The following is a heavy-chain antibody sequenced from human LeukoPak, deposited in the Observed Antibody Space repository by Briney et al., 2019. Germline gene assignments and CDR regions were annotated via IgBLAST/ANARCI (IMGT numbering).Heavy chain of an antibody. Sequence: GSGPALVKPTQTLTLTCTFSGFSLSTSGMCVGWIRQPPGKALEWLALIDWDDDKYYSTSLKTRLTISKDTSKNQVVLTMTNMDPVDTATYYCARIRVSTMVRGVIGPYDYWGQGTLVTVSS. CDR2: IDWDDDK. V-gene: IGHV2-70*01. D-gene: IGHD3-10*01. CDR3: ARIRVSTMVRGVIGPYDY. J-gene: IGHJ4*02. CDR1: GFSLSTSGMC.